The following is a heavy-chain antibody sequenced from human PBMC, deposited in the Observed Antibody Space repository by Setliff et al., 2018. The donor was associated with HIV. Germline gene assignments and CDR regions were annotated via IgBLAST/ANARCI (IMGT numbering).Heavy chain of an antibody. V-gene: IGHV5-51*01. CDR2: IHPGDSET. J-gene: IGHJ6*02. CDR3: ASLQPDAVDV. Sequence: GESLKISCKGSGYSFTSYWIGWVRQMPGKGLEWMGIIHPGDSETRYSPSFQGQVIISADKSISTAYLQWSSLKASDTAMYYCASLQPDAVDVWGQGTTVTVSS. CDR1: GYSFTSYW.